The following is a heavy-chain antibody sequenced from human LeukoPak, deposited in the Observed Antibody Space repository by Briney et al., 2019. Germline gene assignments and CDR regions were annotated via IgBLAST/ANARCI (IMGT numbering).Heavy chain of an antibody. J-gene: IGHJ3*02. D-gene: IGHD3-9*01. V-gene: IGHV3-30*03. CDR2: ISYDGSSK. CDR1: GFTFNNYG. CDR3: ARGGRNQSPVILTGPTLDAFDI. Sequence: GRSLRLSCVASGFTFNNYGMDWVRQAPGKGLEWVAVISYDGSSKHYADSVKGRFTISRDNSKNTLYLQMNSLRAEDTAVYYCARGGRNQSPVILTGPTLDAFDIWGQGTMVTVSS.